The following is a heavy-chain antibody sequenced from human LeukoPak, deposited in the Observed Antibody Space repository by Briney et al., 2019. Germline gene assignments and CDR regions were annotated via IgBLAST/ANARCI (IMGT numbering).Heavy chain of an antibody. J-gene: IGHJ3*01. CDR2: INTNTGNP. D-gene: IGHD2-2*01. CDR1: GYTFTSYA. V-gene: IGHV7-4-1*02. Sequence: ASVKVSCKASGYTFTSYAMNWVRQAPGQGLEWMGWINTNTGNPTYAQGFTGRFVFSLDTSVSTAYLQISSLKAEDTAAYYCARDHVKLTSSFHPFDAFDVWGQGTLVTVSS. CDR3: ARDHVKLTSSFHPFDAFDV.